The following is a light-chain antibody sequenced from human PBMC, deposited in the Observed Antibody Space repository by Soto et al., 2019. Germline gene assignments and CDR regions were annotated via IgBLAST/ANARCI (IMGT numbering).Light chain of an antibody. Sequence: EIVLTQSPGTLSLSPGERATLSCRASQSVSTNQLAWYQQKPGQAPRLLIYGASSRATGIADRFSGSGSGTDFTLTISRLEPEDFAVYYCQYYHRWPVTFGGGTKVDIK. CDR2: GAS. CDR3: QYYHRWPVT. J-gene: IGKJ4*01. V-gene: IGKV3-20*01. CDR1: QSVSTNQ.